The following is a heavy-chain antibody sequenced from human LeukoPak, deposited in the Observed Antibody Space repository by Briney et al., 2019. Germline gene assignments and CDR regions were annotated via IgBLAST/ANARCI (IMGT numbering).Heavy chain of an antibody. V-gene: IGHV3-74*01. CDR1: GFTFSSYW. D-gene: IGHD1-26*01. CDR3: ARVPPGSGSYPFDY. Sequence: GGSLRLSCAASGFTFSSYWMQWVRQAPGKGLVWVSRINSDGSGTSYADSVKGRFTISRDNAKNTLYLQMNSLRAEDTAVYYCARVPPGSGSYPFDYWGQGTLVTVSS. J-gene: IGHJ4*02. CDR2: INSDGSGT.